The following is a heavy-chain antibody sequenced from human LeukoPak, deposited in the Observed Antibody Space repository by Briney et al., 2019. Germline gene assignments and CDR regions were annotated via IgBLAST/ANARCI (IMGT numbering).Heavy chain of an antibody. CDR2: IYYSGST. CDR1: GGSISSYY. J-gene: IGHJ6*02. V-gene: IGHV4-59*01. D-gene: IGHD3-3*01. Sequence: SETLSLTCTVSGGSISSYYWSWIRQPPGKGLEWIGYIYYSGSTNYNPSLKGRVTISVDTSKNQFSLKLSSVTAADTAVYYCARGSAADHYDFWSGYSPAGGMDVWGQGTTVTVSS. CDR3: ARGSAADHYDFWSGYSPAGGMDV.